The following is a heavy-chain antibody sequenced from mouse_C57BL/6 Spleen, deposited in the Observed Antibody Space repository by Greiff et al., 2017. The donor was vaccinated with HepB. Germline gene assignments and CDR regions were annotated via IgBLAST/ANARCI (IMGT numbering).Heavy chain of an antibody. CDR3: ARGGSSYGEYFDV. V-gene: IGHV1-47*01. J-gene: IGHJ1*03. D-gene: IGHD1-1*01. CDR1: GYTFTTYP. CDR2: FHPYNDDT. Sequence: QVHVKQSGAELVKPGASVKMSCKASGYTFTTYPIEWMKQNHGKSLEWIGNFHPYNDDTKYNEKFKGKATLTVEKSSSTVYLELSRLTSDDSAVYYCARGGSSYGEYFDVWGTGTTVTVSS.